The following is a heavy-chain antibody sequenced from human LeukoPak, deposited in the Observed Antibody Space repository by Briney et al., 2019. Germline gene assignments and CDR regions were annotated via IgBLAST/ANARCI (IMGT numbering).Heavy chain of an antibody. Sequence: PGGSLRLSCAASGFTFSSYAMSRVRQAPGKGLEWVSAISGSGGSTYYADSVKGRFTISRDNSKNTLYLQMNSLRAEDTAVYYCARVSPDYYGSYYFDYWGQGTLVTVSS. CDR1: GFTFSSYA. D-gene: IGHD3-10*01. V-gene: IGHV3-23*01. CDR2: ISGSGGST. J-gene: IGHJ4*02. CDR3: ARVSPDYYGSYYFDY.